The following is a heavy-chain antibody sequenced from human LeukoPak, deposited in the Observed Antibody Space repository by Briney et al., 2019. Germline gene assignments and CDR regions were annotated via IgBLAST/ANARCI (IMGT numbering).Heavy chain of an antibody. Sequence: ASVKVSCKASGYTFTGYYMHWVRQAPGQGLEWMGWINPNSGGTNYAQKFQGRVTMTRDTSISTAYMGLSRLRSDDTAVYYCARLDIVVSFWFDPWGQGTLVTVSS. CDR2: INPNSGGT. CDR3: ARLDIVVSFWFDP. J-gene: IGHJ5*02. CDR1: GYTFTGYY. V-gene: IGHV1-2*02. D-gene: IGHD2-2*01.